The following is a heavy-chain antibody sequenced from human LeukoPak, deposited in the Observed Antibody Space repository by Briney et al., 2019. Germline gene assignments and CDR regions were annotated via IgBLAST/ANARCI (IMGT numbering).Heavy chain of an antibody. Sequence: GRSLRLSCAASGFTFSSYGMHWVRQAPGKGLEWVAVISYDGSNKYYADSVKGRFTISRDNSKNTLYLQMNSLRAEDTAVYYCAKDGSGEWSLGRYFDYWGQGTLVTVSS. J-gene: IGHJ4*02. CDR3: AKDGSGEWSLGRYFDY. CDR1: GFTFSSYG. V-gene: IGHV3-30*18. CDR2: ISYDGSNK. D-gene: IGHD3-10*01.